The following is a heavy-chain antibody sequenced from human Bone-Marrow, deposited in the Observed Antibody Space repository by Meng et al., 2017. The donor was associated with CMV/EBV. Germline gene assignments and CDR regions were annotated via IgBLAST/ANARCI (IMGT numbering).Heavy chain of an antibody. Sequence: ASVKVSCKASGYTFTGYYMHWVRQAPGQGLEWMGWINPNSGGTNYAQKFQGRVTITTDESTSTAYMELSSLRSDDTAVYYCARDEGGYSGSYSIWFDPWGQGTLVTVSS. V-gene: IGHV1-2*02. CDR3: ARDEGGYSGSYSIWFDP. CDR1: GYTFTGYY. J-gene: IGHJ5*02. D-gene: IGHD1-26*01. CDR2: INPNSGGT.